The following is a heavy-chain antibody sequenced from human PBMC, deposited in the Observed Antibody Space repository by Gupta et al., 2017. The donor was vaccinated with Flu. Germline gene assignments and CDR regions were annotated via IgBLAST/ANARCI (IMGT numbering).Heavy chain of an antibody. CDR3: AKGEATAEY. J-gene: IGHJ4*02. D-gene: IGHD5-12*01. Sequence: AVTWVRQAPGKGLEWVSAISAGGDSTYYAASGKGRFTISRDNSKNTLHLQMNSLRSDDTAVYYCAKGEATAEYWGQGTLVTVSS. CDR1: A. V-gene: IGHV3-23*01. CDR2: ISAGGDST.